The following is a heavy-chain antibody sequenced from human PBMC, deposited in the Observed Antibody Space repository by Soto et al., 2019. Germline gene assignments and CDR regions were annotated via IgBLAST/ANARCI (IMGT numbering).Heavy chain of an antibody. CDR2: ISYSGSP. V-gene: IGHV4-30-4*01. CDR3: ARAWGF. Sequence: PSEPLSLTCTVSGVSVSRDYQWIWIRQPPGKGLEWIGHISYSGSPYYHPSLRSRLSISVDTSKNQFSLKVKSVTAADTAVYYCARAWGFWGQGTLVTVSS. CDR1: GVSVSRDYQ. D-gene: IGHD3-16*01. J-gene: IGHJ1*01.